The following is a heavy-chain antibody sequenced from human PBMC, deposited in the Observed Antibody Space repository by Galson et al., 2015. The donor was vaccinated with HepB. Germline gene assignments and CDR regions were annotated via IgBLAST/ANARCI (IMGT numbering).Heavy chain of an antibody. CDR1: GYSFTSYW. V-gene: IGHV5-51*01. Sequence: QSGAEVKKPGESLKISCKGSGYSFTSYWIGWVRQMPGKGLEWMGIIYPGDSDTRYSPSFQGQVTISADKSISTAYLQLSSLKASDTAMYYCARHLSDFWSGYLGPIDYWGQGTLVTVSS. CDR2: IYPGDSDT. CDR3: ARHLSDFWSGYLGPIDY. D-gene: IGHD3-3*01. J-gene: IGHJ4*02.